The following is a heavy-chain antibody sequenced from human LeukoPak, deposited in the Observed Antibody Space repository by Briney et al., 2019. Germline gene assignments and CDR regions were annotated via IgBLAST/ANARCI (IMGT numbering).Heavy chain of an antibody. J-gene: IGHJ6*02. Sequence: GGSLRLSCGASGFSFSVYTMHWVRQAPGKGLESVALISYDESNKYADSVKGRFTISRDNSKNTLYLQMNSLRAEDTAVYYCARARRGSSTGGWVDVWGQGTTVTVSS. D-gene: IGHD2-2*01. CDR1: GFSFSVYT. V-gene: IGHV3-30*14. CDR2: ISYDESNK. CDR3: ARARRGSSTGGWVDV.